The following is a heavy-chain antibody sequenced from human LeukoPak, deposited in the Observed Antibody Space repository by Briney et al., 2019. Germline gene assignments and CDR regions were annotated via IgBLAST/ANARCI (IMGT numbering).Heavy chain of an antibody. CDR2: INHSGST. J-gene: IGHJ3*02. CDR1: GGSFSEYY. D-gene: IGHD2-15*01. CDR3: ARGYCTGGSCRLVAFDI. Sequence: SETLSLTCAVYGGSFSEYYWSWIRQPPGKGLEWIEEINHSGSTNCNPSLKSRVTISSDTSNNQFSLKLSSVTAADTAVYYCARGYCTGGSCRLVAFDIWGQGTMVTVSS. V-gene: IGHV4-34*01.